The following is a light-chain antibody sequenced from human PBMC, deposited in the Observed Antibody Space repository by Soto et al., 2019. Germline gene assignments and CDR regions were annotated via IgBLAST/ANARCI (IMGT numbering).Light chain of an antibody. J-gene: IGLJ2*01. Sequence: QSALTQPPSASGSPGQSVTISCTGTGIDVGGYNYVSWYQQRPGRAPKLLIYEVSKRPSGVPDRFSGSKSGNTASLTVSGLQTEDEADYYCTSYAGSNAVIFGGGTKVTVL. V-gene: IGLV2-8*01. CDR3: TSYAGSNAVI. CDR2: EVS. CDR1: GIDVGGYNY.